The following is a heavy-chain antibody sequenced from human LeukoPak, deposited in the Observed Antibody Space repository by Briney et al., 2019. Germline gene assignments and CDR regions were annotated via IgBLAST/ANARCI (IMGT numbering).Heavy chain of an antibody. Sequence: GEALKISCKASGFSLADYLIGWVRPMPGKGLEWMGLNYPGESDTRHSPSFQGQVTISADNSIRTAYLQWSSLKASDTAMYDCARSDQLRWFGDARRPFYYGIDVWGQGSTVTVSS. CDR3: ARSDQLRWFGDARRPFYYGIDV. J-gene: IGHJ6*02. V-gene: IGHV5-51*01. CDR1: GFSLADYL. D-gene: IGHD3-10*01. CDR2: NYPGESDT.